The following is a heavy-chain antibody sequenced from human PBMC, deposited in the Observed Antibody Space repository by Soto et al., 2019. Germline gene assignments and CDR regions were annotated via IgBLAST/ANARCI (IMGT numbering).Heavy chain of an antibody. J-gene: IGHJ4*02. CDR2: IHYSGST. CDR1: GGSISGGDAITSNIYS. V-gene: IGHV4-39*02. Sequence: SLTCTVSGGSISGGDAITSNIYSWGWIRHPPGKGREWIGNIHYSGSTYYDSSLQSRVTISIDTSKNHFSLKLSSVTATDTAVYYCASQHYYDSSGYYVVYRGQGTLVTVSS. CDR3: ASQHYYDSSGYYVVY. D-gene: IGHD3-22*01.